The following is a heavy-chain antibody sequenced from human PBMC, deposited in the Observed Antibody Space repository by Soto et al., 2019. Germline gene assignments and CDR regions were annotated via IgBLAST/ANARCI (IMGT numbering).Heavy chain of an antibody. CDR2: ISAYNGNT. Sequence: GSVKVSCKASCYTLTSYGISWVRQAPGQRREWVGWISAYNGNTNYAQKLQGRVTMTTDTSTSTAYMELRSLRSDDTAVYYCAREGIDSSSWYLIRYYYGMDVWGQGTTVTVSS. CDR1: CYTLTSYG. J-gene: IGHJ6*02. CDR3: AREGIDSSSWYLIRYYYGMDV. D-gene: IGHD6-13*01. V-gene: IGHV1-18*01.